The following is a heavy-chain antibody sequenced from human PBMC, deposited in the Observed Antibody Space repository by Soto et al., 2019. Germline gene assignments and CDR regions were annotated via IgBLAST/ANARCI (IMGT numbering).Heavy chain of an antibody. D-gene: IGHD1-26*01. V-gene: IGHV4-61*08. Sequence: SETLSLTCAVSGASVDSGGYSWSWIRQPPGKGLEWIGYIYYSGSTNYNPSLKSRVTISVDTSKNQFSLKLSSVTAADTAVYYCQRAKWEVVFPNTYYYYYGMDVWGQATTVTVSS. J-gene: IGHJ6*02. CDR2: IYYSGST. CDR1: GASVDSGGYS. CDR3: QRAKWEVVFPNTYYYYYGMDV.